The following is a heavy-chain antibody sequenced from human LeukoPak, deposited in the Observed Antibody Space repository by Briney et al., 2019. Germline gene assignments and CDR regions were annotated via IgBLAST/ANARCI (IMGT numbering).Heavy chain of an antibody. CDR1: GFSVSNKY. CDR3: AGGQMFTSGGFDD. D-gene: IGHD6-19*01. J-gene: IGHJ4*02. CDR2: IYTGGDT. Sequence: PGGSLRLSCAASGFSVSNKYMSWVRQAPGKGLEWVSVIYTGGDTYYADSVRGRFTISRDNSKNTVNLQMNSLRAEDTALYYCAGGQMFTSGGFDDWGQGTLVTVPS. V-gene: IGHV3-53*01.